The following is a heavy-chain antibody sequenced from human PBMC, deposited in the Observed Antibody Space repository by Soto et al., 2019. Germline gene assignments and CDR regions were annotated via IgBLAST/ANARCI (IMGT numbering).Heavy chain of an antibody. D-gene: IGHD1-1*01. J-gene: IGHJ4*02. CDR1: GCTVINNY. Sequence: EGSLRLTCVDSGCTVINNYISWVRQAPGKGLEWVSVTYSGDTTYYADSVKGRFTVSRDISKNTLYLQMNSLRAEDTAVFYCARFAFNSRFDFWGQGTLVTVSA. CDR3: ARFAFNSRFDF. CDR2: TYSGDTT. V-gene: IGHV3-66*01.